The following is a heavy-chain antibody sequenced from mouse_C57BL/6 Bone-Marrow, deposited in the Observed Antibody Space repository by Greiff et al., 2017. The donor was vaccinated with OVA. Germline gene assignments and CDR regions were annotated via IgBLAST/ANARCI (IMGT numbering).Heavy chain of an antibody. CDR1: GFTFSSYG. CDR2: ISSGGSYT. Sequence: EVQGVESGGDLVKPGGSLKLSCAASGFTFSSYGMSWVRQTPDKRLEWVATISSGGSYTYYPDSVKGRFTISRDNAKNTLYLQMSSLKSEDTAMYYCAITFYAMDYWGQGTSVTVSS. D-gene: IGHD1-3*01. V-gene: IGHV5-6*01. J-gene: IGHJ4*01. CDR3: AITFYAMDY.